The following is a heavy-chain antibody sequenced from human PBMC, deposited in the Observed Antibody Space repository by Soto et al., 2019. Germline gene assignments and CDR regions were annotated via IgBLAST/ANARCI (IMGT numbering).Heavy chain of an antibody. V-gene: IGHV1-18*01. CDR2: ISAYNGNT. CDR3: ARLLGAELSSGWYDYYYYYMDV. CDR1: GYTFTSYG. D-gene: IGHD6-19*01. J-gene: IGHJ6*03. Sequence: ASVKVSCKASGYTFTSYGISLVRQAPGQGLEWMGWISAYNGNTNYAQKLQGRVTMTTDTSTSTAYMELRSLRSDDTAVYYCARLLGAELSSGWYDYYYYYMDVWGKGTTVTVSS.